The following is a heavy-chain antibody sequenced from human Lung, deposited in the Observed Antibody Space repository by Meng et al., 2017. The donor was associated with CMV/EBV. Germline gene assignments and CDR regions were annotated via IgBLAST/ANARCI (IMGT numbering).Heavy chain of an antibody. Sequence: EVQLVESGGGLVQPGGXXXLSCAASGFTVSSNYMSWVRQAPGKGLEWVSVIYSGGSTYYADSVKGRFTISRDNSKNTLYLQMNSLRAEDTAVYYCAGGSYGPGGSGLDYWGQGTRVTVSS. CDR2: IYSGGST. V-gene: IGHV3-66*01. J-gene: IGHJ4*02. CDR1: GFTVSSNY. D-gene: IGHD1-26*01. CDR3: AGGSYGPGGSGLDY.